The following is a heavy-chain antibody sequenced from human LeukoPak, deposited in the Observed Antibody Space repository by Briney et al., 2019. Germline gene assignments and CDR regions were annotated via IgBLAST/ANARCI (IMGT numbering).Heavy chain of an antibody. CDR2: IYYSGST. Sequence: SETLSLTYTVSGGSISSYYWSWIRQPPGKGLEWIGYIYYSGSTNYNPSLKSRVTISVDTSKNQFSLKLSSVTAADTAVYYCARELIVAAAGPAFDIWGQGTMVTVSS. D-gene: IGHD6-13*01. J-gene: IGHJ3*02. V-gene: IGHV4-59*01. CDR3: ARELIVAAAGPAFDI. CDR1: GGSISSYY.